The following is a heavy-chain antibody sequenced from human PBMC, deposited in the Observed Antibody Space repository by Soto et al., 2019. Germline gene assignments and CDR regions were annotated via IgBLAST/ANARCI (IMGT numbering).Heavy chain of an antibody. CDR3: VRGSGLQGGDLHPSSFDY. CDR1: GGSFSGYY. Sequence: SETLSLTCAVYGGSFSGYYWSWIRQPPGKGLEWIGEINHSGSTNYNPSLKSRVTISVDTSKNQFSLKLSSVTAADTAVYYCVRGSGLQGGDLHPSSFDYWGQGTLVTVS. V-gene: IGHV4-34*01. D-gene: IGHD4-17*01. CDR2: INHSGST. J-gene: IGHJ4*02.